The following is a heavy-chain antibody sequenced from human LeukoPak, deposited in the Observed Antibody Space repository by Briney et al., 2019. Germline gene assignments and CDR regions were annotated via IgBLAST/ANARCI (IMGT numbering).Heavy chain of an antibody. V-gene: IGHV4-39*02. CDR1: GDSISSGTYF. J-gene: IGHJ4*02. Sequence: SETLSLTCTISGDSISSGTYFWGWIRQPPGKGPEWIGSIFYSGSTYYNPSLKSRVTISVDTSKNHFSLKLTSMTAADTAVYYCARKASHFSYGLRAIDYWGQGNLVTVSS. D-gene: IGHD5-18*01. CDR2: IFYSGST. CDR3: ARKASHFSYGLRAIDY.